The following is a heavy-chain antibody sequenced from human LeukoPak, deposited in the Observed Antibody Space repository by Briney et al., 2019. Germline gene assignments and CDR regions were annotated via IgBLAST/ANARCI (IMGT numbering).Heavy chain of an antibody. Sequence: SETLSLTCTVSGGSISSSSYYWGWIRQPPGKGLEWIGSIYYSGSTYYNPSLKSRVTISVDTSKNQFSLKLSSVTAADTAVYYCARGRDYYGSGRKEYYFDYWGQGTLVTVSS. CDR1: GGSISSSSYY. D-gene: IGHD3-10*01. J-gene: IGHJ4*02. CDR3: ARGRDYYGSGRKEYYFDY. CDR2: IYYSGST. V-gene: IGHV4-39*07.